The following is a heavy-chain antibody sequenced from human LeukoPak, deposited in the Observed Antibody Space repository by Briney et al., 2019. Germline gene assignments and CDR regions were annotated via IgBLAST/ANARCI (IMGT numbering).Heavy chain of an antibody. Sequence: GGSLRLSCAASGFTVSSNYMSWVRQAPGKGLEWVSVVYGGGSTYYADSVKGRFTISRDNAKNSLYLQMNSLRAEDTAVYYCARDMYYGSGTPMQYGMDVWGQGTTVTVSS. V-gene: IGHV3-66*01. CDR3: ARDMYYGSGTPMQYGMDV. D-gene: IGHD3-10*01. CDR2: VYGGGST. J-gene: IGHJ6*02. CDR1: GFTVSSNY.